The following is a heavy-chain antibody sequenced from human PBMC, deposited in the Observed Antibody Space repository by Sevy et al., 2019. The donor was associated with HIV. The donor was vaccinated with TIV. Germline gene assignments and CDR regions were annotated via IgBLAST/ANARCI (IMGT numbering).Heavy chain of an antibody. Sequence: GGSLRLSCVGSGFTFEDYALHWVRQAPGKGLEWVSGISWNSGRLDYADAVRGRFTIFRDNAKKTLYLQMDSLRSEDTALYHCVKTPMTGAAQFFDFWGQGTAVTVSS. CDR1: GFTFEDYA. CDR2: ISWNSGRL. V-gene: IGHV3-9*01. J-gene: IGHJ4*02. CDR3: VKTPMTGAAQFFDF. D-gene: IGHD6-19*01.